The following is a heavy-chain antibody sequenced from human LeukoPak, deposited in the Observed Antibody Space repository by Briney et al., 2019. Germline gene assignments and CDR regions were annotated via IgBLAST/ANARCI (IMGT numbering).Heavy chain of an antibody. V-gene: IGHV3-23*01. CDR2: ISGSGGGT. D-gene: IGHD7-27*01. Sequence: GGSLRLSCAASGFTFSTYAMSWVRQAPGNGLEWVSAISGSGGGTYYADSVKGRFTISRDNSKNTLSLQMNSLRAEDTAVYYCTRGLGLWYSDLWGRGTLVTVSS. CDR3: TRGLGLWYSDL. J-gene: IGHJ2*01. CDR1: GFTFSTYA.